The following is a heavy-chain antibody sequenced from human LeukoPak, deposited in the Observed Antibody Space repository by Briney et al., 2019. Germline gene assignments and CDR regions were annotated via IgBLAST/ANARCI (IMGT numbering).Heavy chain of an antibody. CDR3: ASSNEFYYDTSTYVDY. J-gene: IGHJ4*02. CDR1: GFPFSRYA. CDR2: RSHDGGIE. Sequence: GTSLRLSCAASGFPFSRYAVHWVRQAPGKGLEWVALRSHDGGIEDYADSVKGRFTISRDNSRNTLYLQMNSLKPEDTAVYYCASSNEFYYDTSTYVDYWGQGTLVTVSS. D-gene: IGHD3-22*01. V-gene: IGHV3-30-3*01.